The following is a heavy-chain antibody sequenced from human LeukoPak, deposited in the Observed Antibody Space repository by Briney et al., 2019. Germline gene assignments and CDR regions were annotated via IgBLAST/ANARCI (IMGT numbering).Heavy chain of an antibody. Sequence: GESLKISCKGSGYSFTSYLIGWVRQMPGKGLEWMGFIYPGDSDTRYSPSFQGQVIISVDKSISTAYLQWSSLRASDTAIYYCARRQAYCTNGVCYTQYGMDVWGQGTTVTVSS. CDR3: ARRQAYCTNGVCYTQYGMDV. CDR1: GYSFTSYL. V-gene: IGHV5-51*01. CDR2: IYPGDSDT. J-gene: IGHJ6*02. D-gene: IGHD2-8*01.